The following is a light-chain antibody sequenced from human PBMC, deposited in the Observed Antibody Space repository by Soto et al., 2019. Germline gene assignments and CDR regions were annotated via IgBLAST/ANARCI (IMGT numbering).Light chain of an antibody. CDR1: SSDVGGYNY. V-gene: IGLV2-14*03. J-gene: IGLJ1*01. Sequence: QSALTQPAPVSGSPGQSITISCTGTSSDVGGYNYVSWYQHHPGKAPKLLIYDVSNRPSGVSNRFSGSKSGNTASLTISGLQAEDEADYYCSSYTSSSTYVFGTGTK. CDR3: SSYTSSSTYV. CDR2: DVS.